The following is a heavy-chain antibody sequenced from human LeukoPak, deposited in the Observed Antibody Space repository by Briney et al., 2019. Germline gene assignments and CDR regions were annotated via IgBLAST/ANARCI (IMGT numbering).Heavy chain of an antibody. CDR1: GGSISSGGYN. J-gene: IGHJ4*02. CDR2: IYYSGST. CDR3: ARGSYVGPTSGYLDY. Sequence: PSETLSLTCTVSGGSISSGGYNWSWIRQHPGKGLECIGYIYYSGSTYYNPSLKSRVTISVDTSKNQFSLKLSSVTAADTAVYYCARGSYVGPTSGYLDYWGQGTLVTVSS. V-gene: IGHV4-31*03. D-gene: IGHD1-26*01.